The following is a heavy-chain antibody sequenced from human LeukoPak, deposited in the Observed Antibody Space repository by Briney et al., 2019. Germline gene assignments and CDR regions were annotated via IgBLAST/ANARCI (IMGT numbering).Heavy chain of an antibody. CDR2: ISAYNGNT. CDR3: ARDCSGGSCYSLLSYYYYGMDV. CDR1: GYTFTSYG. V-gene: IGHV1-18*01. Sequence: ASVKVSCKASGYTFTSYGISWVRQAPGQGLEWMGWISAYNGNTNYAQKLQGRLTMTTDTSTSTAYMELRSLRSDDTAVYYCARDCSGGSCYSLLSYYYYGMDVWGQGTTVTVSS. D-gene: IGHD2-15*01. J-gene: IGHJ6*02.